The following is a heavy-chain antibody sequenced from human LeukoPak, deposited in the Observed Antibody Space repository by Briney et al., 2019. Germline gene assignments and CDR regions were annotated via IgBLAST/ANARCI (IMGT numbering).Heavy chain of an antibody. CDR2: IGTAGDT. CDR3: AGMYSGSYSEVTDAFDI. CDR1: GFTFDDYG. V-gene: IGHV3-13*01. J-gene: IGHJ3*02. Sequence: PGGSLRLSCAASGFTFDDYGMSWVRQAPGKGLEWVSAIGTAGDTYYPGSVKGRFTISRENAKNSLYLQMNSLRAGDTAVYYCAGMYSGSYSEVTDAFDIWGQGTMVTVSS. D-gene: IGHD1-26*01.